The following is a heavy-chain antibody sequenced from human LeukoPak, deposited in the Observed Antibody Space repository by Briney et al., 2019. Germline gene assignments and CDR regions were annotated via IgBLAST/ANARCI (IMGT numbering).Heavy chain of an antibody. D-gene: IGHD3-10*01. J-gene: IGHJ6*03. CDR2: ISHDGRNK. CDR1: GFTFNTYG. V-gene: IGHV3-30*03. Sequence: GGSLRLSCAASGFTFNTYGMHWVRQAPGKGLEWVAIISHDGRNKYYGDSVKGRFTISRDNSKNTLYLQMNGLRPEDTAKYYCASLVLLWLGESELAAGHVDKDVWGKGTTVTVSS. CDR3: ASLVLLWLGESELAAGHVDKDV.